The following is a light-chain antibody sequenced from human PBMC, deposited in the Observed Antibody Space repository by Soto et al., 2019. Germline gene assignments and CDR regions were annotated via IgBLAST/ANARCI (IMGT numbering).Light chain of an antibody. CDR2: AAS. J-gene: IGKJ3*01. CDR1: QGISNY. V-gene: IGKV1-27*01. CDR3: QKYSSVPV. Sequence: DIQMTQSPSSLSASVGDRVTITCRASQGISNYVAWYQQKPGKPPKLLIYAASTLQSGFPSRFSGSGSGTDFTLTINSLQPEVVATYYCQKYSSVPVFGPGTKVDIK.